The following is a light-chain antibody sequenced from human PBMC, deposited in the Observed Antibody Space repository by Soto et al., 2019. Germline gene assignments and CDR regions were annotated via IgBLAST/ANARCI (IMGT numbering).Light chain of an antibody. CDR2: GAS. V-gene: IGKV1-5*01. J-gene: IGKJ5*01. CDR1: QNIASR. CDR3: QQYYSYSAS. Sequence: DIQMTQSPSTLSASVGDRVSITCRASQNIASRLAWYQQTPGKAPKVLIDGASTLESGVPSRFSGSGSGTEFTLTIRSLQPGDFATYYCQQYYSYSASFGQGTRLEIK.